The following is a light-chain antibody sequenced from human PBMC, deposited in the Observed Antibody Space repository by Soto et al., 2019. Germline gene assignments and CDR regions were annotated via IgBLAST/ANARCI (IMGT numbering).Light chain of an antibody. J-gene: IGKJ4*01. Sequence: DIQMTQSPSSLSASVGDRVTITCRASQGISNYLAWYQQIPGKVPNLLISAASTLQSGVPSRFSGSGSGTDFSLTISSLQPEDVKTYYCPESTLLPTFGGENKVEIE. CDR1: QGISNY. CDR2: AAS. V-gene: IGKV1-27*01. CDR3: PESTLLPT.